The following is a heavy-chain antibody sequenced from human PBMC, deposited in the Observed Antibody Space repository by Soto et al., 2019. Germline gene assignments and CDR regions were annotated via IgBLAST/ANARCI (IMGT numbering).Heavy chain of an antibody. CDR1: GFTFTSSA. CDR3: AADATESQKMVPSHY. Sequence: SVKVSCKASGFTFTSSAFQWVRQARGQRLEWIGWIAVGSGYTNYAQRFQDRVTLTRDMSTATTYMELSRLTSEDTAIYYCAADATESQKMVPSHYWRQGTLVTVSS. J-gene: IGHJ4*02. D-gene: IGHD2-8*01. CDR2: IAVGSGYT. V-gene: IGHV1-58*01.